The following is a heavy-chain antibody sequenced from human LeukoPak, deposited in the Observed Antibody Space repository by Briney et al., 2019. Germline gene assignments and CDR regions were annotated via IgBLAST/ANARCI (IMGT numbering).Heavy chain of an antibody. CDR2: ISSSSSTI. Sequence: GGSLRLSCAASGFTFSSYAMSWVRQAPGKGLEWVSYISSSSSTIYYADSVKGRFTISRDNAKNTLYLQMNSLRAEDTAVSYCARDTENAFDIWGQGTMVTVSS. CDR1: GFTFSSYA. V-gene: IGHV3-48*04. J-gene: IGHJ3*02. D-gene: IGHD4-11*01. CDR3: ARDTENAFDI.